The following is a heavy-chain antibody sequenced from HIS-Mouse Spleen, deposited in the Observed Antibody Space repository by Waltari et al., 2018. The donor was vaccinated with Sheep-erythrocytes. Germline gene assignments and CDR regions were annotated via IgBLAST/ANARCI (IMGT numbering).Heavy chain of an antibody. V-gene: IGHV4-34*01. CDR2: INHSGST. D-gene: IGHD6-19*01. J-gene: IGHJ3*02. CDR3: ALSVDLAGAFDI. CDR1: GGSFSGYY. Sequence: QVQLQQCGAGLLKPSETLSLTCAVYGGSFSGYYWSWIRQPPGKGLEWIGEINHSGSTNYNPSLKNRVTRSVDTSKNQFSLELSSVTAADTAVYYCALSVDLAGAFDIWGQGTMVTVSS.